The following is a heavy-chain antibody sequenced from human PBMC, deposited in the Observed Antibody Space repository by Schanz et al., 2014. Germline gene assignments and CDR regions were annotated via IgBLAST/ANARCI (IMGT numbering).Heavy chain of an antibody. Sequence: QVQLVQSGAEVKKPGSSVKVSCKASGGTFSSFAIFWVRQAPGQGLEWMGTIIPILDITNYAQKFQGRVTITADKSTSTAYMELSNLRSDDTAVYYCARDRDQWDGNFCDFWGQGTLVTVSS. D-gene: IGHD1-26*01. J-gene: IGHJ4*02. V-gene: IGHV1-69*04. CDR2: IIPILDIT. CDR3: ARDRDQWDGNFCDF. CDR1: GGTFSSFA.